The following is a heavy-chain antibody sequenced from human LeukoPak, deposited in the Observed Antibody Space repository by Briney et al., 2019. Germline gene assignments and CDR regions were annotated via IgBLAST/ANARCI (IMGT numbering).Heavy chain of an antibody. CDR3: ARDLEQQDASGDY. V-gene: IGHV3-23*01. CDR2: ISGSDVST. CDR1: GFTFSSYG. Sequence: GGSLRLSCAASGFTFSSYGMSWVRQAPGKGLEWVSAISGSDVSTYYADSVKGRFTMSRDNSKNTLYLQMNSLRAEDTAVYYCARDLEQQDASGDYWGQGTLVTVSS. J-gene: IGHJ4*02. D-gene: IGHD6-13*01.